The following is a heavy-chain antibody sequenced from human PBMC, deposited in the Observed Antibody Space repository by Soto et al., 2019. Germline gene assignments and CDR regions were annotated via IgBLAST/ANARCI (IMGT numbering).Heavy chain of an antibody. CDR1: GFTFDDYA. CDR3: AKDLTLGYCSSTSCPRDP. Sequence: GGTLRLSCAASGFTFDDYAMHWVRQAPGKGLEWVSAISGSGGSTYYADSVKGRFTISRDNSKNTLYLQMNSLRAEDTAVYYCAKDLTLGYCSSTSCPRDPWGQGTLVTVSS. D-gene: IGHD2-2*01. J-gene: IGHJ5*02. CDR2: ISGSGGST. V-gene: IGHV3-23*01.